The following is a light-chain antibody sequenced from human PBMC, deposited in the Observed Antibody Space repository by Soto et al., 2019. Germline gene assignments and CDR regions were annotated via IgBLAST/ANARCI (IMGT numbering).Light chain of an antibody. CDR1: QGISSY. Sequence: DIPVTQSPSFLSASVGDRVTITCRASQGISSYLAWYQQKPGKAPKLLIYAASTLQRGVPSRFSGSGSGTEFTLTISSLQPEDFATYYCQQHNGDLFPFGPGTKVDIK. CDR3: QQHNGDLFP. V-gene: IGKV1-9*01. J-gene: IGKJ3*01. CDR2: AAS.